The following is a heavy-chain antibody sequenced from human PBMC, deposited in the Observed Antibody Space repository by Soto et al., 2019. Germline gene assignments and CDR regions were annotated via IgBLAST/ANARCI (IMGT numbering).Heavy chain of an antibody. CDR3: PNTRNPQCSAAFAI. CDR1: GFTFSSAW. CDR2: IRSQADGGTT. D-gene: IGHD6-25*01. J-gene: IGHJ3*02. V-gene: IGHV3-15*01. Sequence: EVQLVESGGGLVEPGGSLRLSCAAAGFTFSSAWMSWVRRAPGKGLEWVGRIRSQADGGTTEYAAPVRARITIPRDDSIRHLFLQLTGLKAEETPVYNCPNTRNPQCSAAFAIWGQGTMVPVSS.